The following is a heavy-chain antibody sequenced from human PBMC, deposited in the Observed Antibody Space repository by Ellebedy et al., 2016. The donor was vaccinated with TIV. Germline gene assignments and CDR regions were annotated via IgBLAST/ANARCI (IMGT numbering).Heavy chain of an antibody. CDR2: IDPSTGDT. CDR1: GFTFSDHY. V-gene: IGHV1-2*02. J-gene: IGHJ6*02. D-gene: IGHD5-24*01. CDR3: ARAGRDGYKFLLGYFHGLDV. Sequence: ASVKVSCKASGFTFSDHYIHWVRQAPGHGLEYMGRIDPSTGDTHYEQTFRGRVTMTRDKSRSTAFMEVSNLRSDDTAVYYCARAGRDGYKFLLGYFHGLDVWGQGTTVIASS.